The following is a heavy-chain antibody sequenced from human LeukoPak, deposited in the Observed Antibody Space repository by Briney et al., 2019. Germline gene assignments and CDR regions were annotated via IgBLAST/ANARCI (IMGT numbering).Heavy chain of an antibody. Sequence: PGGSLRLSCAASGFTFSSYPMTWVRQAPGKGLEWVASVSSSSSYIYYTNSVKGRFTVSRDNAGKSLYLQMNGLRAEDTALYFFARKYGYKKRIDYWGQGTLVTVSS. CDR1: GFTFSSYP. D-gene: IGHD5-24*01. V-gene: IGHV3-21*01. J-gene: IGHJ4*02. CDR2: VSSSSSYI. CDR3: ARKYGYKKRIDY.